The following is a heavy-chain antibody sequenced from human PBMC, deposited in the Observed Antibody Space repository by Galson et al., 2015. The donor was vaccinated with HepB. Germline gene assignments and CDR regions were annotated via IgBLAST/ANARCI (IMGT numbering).Heavy chain of an antibody. V-gene: IGHV1-24*01. CDR3: VLSHQLLYGGYYGMDV. Sequence: SVKVSCKVSGYTLTELSMHWVRQAPGKGLEWMGGFDPEDGETIYAQKFQGRVTMTEDTSTDTAYMELSSLRSEDTAVYYCVLSHQLLYGGYYGMDVWGQGTTVTVSS. D-gene: IGHD2-2*02. CDR1: GYTLTELS. J-gene: IGHJ6*02. CDR2: FDPEDGET.